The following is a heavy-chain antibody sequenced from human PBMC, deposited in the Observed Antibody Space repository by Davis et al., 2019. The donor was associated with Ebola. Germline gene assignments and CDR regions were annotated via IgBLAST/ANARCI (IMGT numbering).Heavy chain of an antibody. CDR2: ISSDGVNK. CDR3: ARGAIAGYYDSSGYTIRYYYYYGMDV. D-gene: IGHD3-22*01. Sequence: GESLKISCAASGFTFSSYALHWVRQAPGKGLEWVALISSDGVNKYYADYVKGRSTISRDNSKDTVYLQVTRLSAEDTAVYYCARGAIAGYYDSSGYTIRYYYYYGMDVWGKGTTVTVSS. CDR1: GFTFSSYA. V-gene: IGHV3-30-3*01. J-gene: IGHJ6*04.